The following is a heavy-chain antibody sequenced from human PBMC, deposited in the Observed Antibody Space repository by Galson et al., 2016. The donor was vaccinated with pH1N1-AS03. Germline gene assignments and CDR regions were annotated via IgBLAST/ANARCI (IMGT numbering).Heavy chain of an antibody. CDR1: GFTFNNYG. CDR3: AKVPTFGALIIQYYFDY. J-gene: IGHJ4*02. CDR2: ISGSGEIT. V-gene: IGHV3-23*01. Sequence: SLRLSCAASGFTFNNYGMTWVRQAPGKGLEWVSGISGSGEITYYADSLKGRFTISRDNSKNTLYLQMSSLRAEDAAVYYCAKVPTFGALIIQYYFDYWGQGALVTVSS. D-gene: IGHD3-3*01.